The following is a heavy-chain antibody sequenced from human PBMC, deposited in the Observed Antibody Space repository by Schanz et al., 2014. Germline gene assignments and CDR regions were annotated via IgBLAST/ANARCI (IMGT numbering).Heavy chain of an antibody. CDR1: GFPFSDYF. Sequence: VQLVESGGGLVQPGGSLRLSCTASGFPFSDYFMAWIRQPPGRGLEWVSYIGNGGVTIYYADSVKGRFTISRDNSKTSLYLPTNSRRAEDTAVYCCARIGGSVFDYWAQGTLVTVSS. CDR2: IGNGGVTI. V-gene: IGHV3-11*01. CDR3: ARIGGSVFDY. D-gene: IGHD3-10*01. J-gene: IGHJ4*02.